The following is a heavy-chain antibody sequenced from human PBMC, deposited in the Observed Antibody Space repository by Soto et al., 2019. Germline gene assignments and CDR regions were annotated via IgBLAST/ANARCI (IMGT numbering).Heavy chain of an antibody. Sequence: SETLSLTCTVSGGSISRGGYYWIWIRQHPGKGLEWIGYIYYSGSTYYNPSLKSRVTISVDTSKNQFSLKLSSVTAADTAAYYCARGGGIAAAGTPFDPWGQGTQDTVSS. D-gene: IGHD6-13*01. CDR2: IYYSGST. J-gene: IGHJ5*02. CDR1: GGSISRGGYY. CDR3: ARGGGIAAAGTPFDP. V-gene: IGHV4-31*03.